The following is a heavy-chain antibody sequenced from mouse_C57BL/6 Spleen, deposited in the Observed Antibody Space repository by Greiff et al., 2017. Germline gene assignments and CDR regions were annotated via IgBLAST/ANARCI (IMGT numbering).Heavy chain of an antibody. CDR2: IDPSDSET. D-gene: IGHD1-1*01. V-gene: IGHV1-52*01. Sequence: QVQLQQPGAELVRPGSSVKLSCKASGYTFTSYWMHWVKQRPIQGLEWIGNIDPSDSETHYNQKFKDKATLTVDKSSSTAYMQLSSLTSEDSAVYYCARGRFITTVVARMDYWGQGTSVTVSS. J-gene: IGHJ4*01. CDR1: GYTFTSYW. CDR3: ARGRFITTVVARMDY.